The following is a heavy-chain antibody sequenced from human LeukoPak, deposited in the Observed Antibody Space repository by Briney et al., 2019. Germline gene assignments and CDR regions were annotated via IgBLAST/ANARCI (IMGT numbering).Heavy chain of an antibody. J-gene: IGHJ4*02. V-gene: IGHV5-51*01. CDR1: GYSFTTYW. Sequence: GESLKISCTGSGYSFTTYWIGWVRQMPGKGLEWIGIIFPGDSDTTYSPSLQGQVTISADTSINTAYLQWSSLRASDTAMYYCATSESQTRFDYWGQGTPVTVSS. CDR2: IFPGDSDT. CDR3: ATSESQTRFDY. D-gene: IGHD1/OR15-1a*01.